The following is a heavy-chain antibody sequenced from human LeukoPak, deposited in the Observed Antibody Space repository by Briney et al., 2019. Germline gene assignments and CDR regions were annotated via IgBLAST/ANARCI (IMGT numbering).Heavy chain of an antibody. CDR1: GGSISSYY. D-gene: IGHD3-22*01. V-gene: IGHV4-59*08. J-gene: IGHJ3*02. CDR2: IYYSGSS. CDR3: ARQSSYYDSSGYYYVPAFDI. Sequence: SETLSLTCTVAGGSISSYYWSWIRQPPGKGLEWIGYIYYSGSSNYNPSPKSRVTISVDTSKNQFSLKLSSVTAADTAVYYCARQSSYYDSSGYYYVPAFDIWGQGTMVTVSS.